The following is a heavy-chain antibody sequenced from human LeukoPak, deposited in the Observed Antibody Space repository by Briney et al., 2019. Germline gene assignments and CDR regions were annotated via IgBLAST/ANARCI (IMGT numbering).Heavy chain of an antibody. J-gene: IGHJ6*03. CDR1: GGSFSGYY. CDR2: INHSGST. Sequence: PSETLSLTCAVYGGSFSGYYWSWIRQPPGKGLEWIGEINHSGSTNYNPSLKSRVTISVDTSKNQFSLKLSSVTAADTAVYYCARYCSGGSCYAPVMDVWGKGTTVTVSS. CDR3: ARYCSGGSCYAPVMDV. V-gene: IGHV4-34*01. D-gene: IGHD2-15*01.